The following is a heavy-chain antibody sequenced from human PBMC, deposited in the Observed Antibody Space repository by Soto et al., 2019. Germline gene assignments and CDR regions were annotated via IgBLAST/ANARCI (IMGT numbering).Heavy chain of an antibody. CDR1: GYSFTSYW. D-gene: IGHD6-13*01. CDR2: IDPSDSYT. CDR3: ARRRIAAAGTSDAFDI. V-gene: IGHV5-10-1*03. Sequence: EVQLVQSGAEVKKPGESLRISCKGSGYSFTSYWISWVRQMPGKGLEWMGRIDPSDSYTNYSPSFQGHVTISADKSISTAYLQWSSLKASDTAMYYCARRRIAAAGTSDAFDIWGQGTMVTVSS. J-gene: IGHJ3*02.